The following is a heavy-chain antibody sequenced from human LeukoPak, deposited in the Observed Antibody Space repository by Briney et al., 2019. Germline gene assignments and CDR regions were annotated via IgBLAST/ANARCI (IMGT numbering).Heavy chain of an antibody. V-gene: IGHV3-23*01. J-gene: IGHJ4*02. CDR2: ITGRGENI. D-gene: IGHD6-25*01. Sequence: GGSLRLSRTASGFTFSSYGMNWVRQAPGKGLEWVSGITGRGENIYYAGSVKGRFTISRDNSKNTLYLQMNSLRAEDTAVYYCAKDRRLAAFDYGGQGTLVTVSS. CDR1: GFTFSSYG. CDR3: AKDRRLAAFDY.